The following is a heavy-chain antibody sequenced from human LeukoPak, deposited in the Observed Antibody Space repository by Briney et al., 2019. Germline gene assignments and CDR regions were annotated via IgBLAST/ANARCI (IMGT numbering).Heavy chain of an antibody. Sequence: SETLSLTCTVSGGSISGYYWSWIRQPPGKGLEWVGYISYSGSTNYNPSLKSRVTISVDTSKNQFSLKLSSVTAADTAIYCCARDGRAGSLFAYWGQGTLVTVSS. CDR3: ARDGRAGSLFAY. J-gene: IGHJ4*02. CDR2: ISYSGST. CDR1: GGSISGYY. D-gene: IGHD6-19*01. V-gene: IGHV4-59*01.